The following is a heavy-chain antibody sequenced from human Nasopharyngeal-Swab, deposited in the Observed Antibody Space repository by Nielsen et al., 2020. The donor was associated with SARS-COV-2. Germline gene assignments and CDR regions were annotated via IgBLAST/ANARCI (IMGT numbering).Heavy chain of an antibody. V-gene: IGHV3-23*01. CDR3: AKGTVLEWLLLDY. CDR1: GFTFSSYA. J-gene: IGHJ4*02. CDR2: ISGSGGST. D-gene: IGHD3-3*01. Sequence: GESLKISCAASGFTFSSYAMSWVRQAPGKGLEWVSAISGSGGSTYYADSVKGRFTLSRDNSKNTLYLQMNSLRAEDTAVYYCAKGTVLEWLLLDYWGQGTLVTVSS.